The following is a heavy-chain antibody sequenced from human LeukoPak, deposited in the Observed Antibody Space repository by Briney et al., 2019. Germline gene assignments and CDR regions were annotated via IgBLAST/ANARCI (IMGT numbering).Heavy chain of an antibody. J-gene: IGHJ4*02. CDR3: TTSSRGNFDF. CDR2: IKDKDAGGTT. CDR1: GFTFSSYA. V-gene: IGHV3-15*05. D-gene: IGHD3-10*01. Sequence: PGGSLRLSCAASGFTFSSYAMSWVRQAPGKGLEWVGRIKDKDAGGTTDFAAPVKGRFSISRDDSTHTLTLEMNSLRVEDTAVYYCTTSSRGNFDFWGQGALVTVSS.